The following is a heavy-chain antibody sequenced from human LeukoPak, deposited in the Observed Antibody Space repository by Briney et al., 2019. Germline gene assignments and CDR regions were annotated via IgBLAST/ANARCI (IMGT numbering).Heavy chain of an antibody. Sequence: ASVKVSCKTSGYTFTNFRIHWVRQTPGQGFEWMGWIGPSNNYTEYEQKLQGRLTLTTDTSTTTALMELRSLTFDDTAIYYCARDSYYGGHYAFFEHWGQGTLVTVSS. V-gene: IGHV1-18*01. D-gene: IGHD3-10*01. J-gene: IGHJ4*02. CDR2: IGPSNNYT. CDR1: GYTFTNFR. CDR3: ARDSYYGGHYAFFEH.